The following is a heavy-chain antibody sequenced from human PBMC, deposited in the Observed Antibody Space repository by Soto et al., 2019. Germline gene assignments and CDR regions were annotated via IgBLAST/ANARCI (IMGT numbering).Heavy chain of an antibody. CDR1: TGSISAYC. V-gene: IGHV4-59*08. CDR3: ARHIHNQGFEYYFDS. CDR2: IYYTGST. D-gene: IGHD1-1*01. J-gene: IGHJ4*02. Sequence: SETLSLTCTVSTGSISAYCWTWIRQPPGKGLEWIGYIYYTGSTNYNPSLKSRITMSVDTSKNQISLKLSSVTAADTAVYYCARHIHNQGFEYYFDSWGQGTLVTVSS.